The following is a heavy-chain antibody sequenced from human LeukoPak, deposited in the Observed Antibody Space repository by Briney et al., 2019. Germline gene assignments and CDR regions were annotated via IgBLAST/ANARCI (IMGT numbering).Heavy chain of an antibody. CDR3: AKRGNPAVGHHYLDV. CDR2: ITLSGGST. CDR1: GFTFSSYD. Sequence: GGSLRLSCAASGFTFSSYDMSWVRQAPGKGLEWFSSITLSGGSTFYADFVKGRFTISRDNSKNTLYLQMNSLGAEDTAVYYCAKRGNPAVGHHYLDVWGEGTTVSVSS. J-gene: IGHJ6*03. V-gene: IGHV3-23*01. D-gene: IGHD2-2*01.